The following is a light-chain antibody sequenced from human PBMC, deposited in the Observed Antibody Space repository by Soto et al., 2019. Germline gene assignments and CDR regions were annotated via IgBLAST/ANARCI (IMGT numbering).Light chain of an antibody. CDR2: GAS. J-gene: IGKJ1*01. CDR3: QQFNNWPPWT. V-gene: IGKV3-15*01. Sequence: EIVLTQSPATLSLSPGERATLSCSASQSVSSFLAWYQHKPGQAPRLLIYGASTRATGIPARFSGSGSGTEFTLTISSLQSEDFAVYYCQQFNNWPPWTFGQGTKVDIK. CDR1: QSVSSF.